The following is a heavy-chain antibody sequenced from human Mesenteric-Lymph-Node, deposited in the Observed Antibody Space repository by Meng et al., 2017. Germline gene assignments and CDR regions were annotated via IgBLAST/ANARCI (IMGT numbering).Heavy chain of an antibody. Sequence: QGQLVQYGAEVKKPGASVKVSCKASGYTFTNYVISWVRQAPGQGLEWMGWISAYNGHTKYAQKLQGRVTMTTDTSTSTAYMELKSLRSDDTAVYYCARGITMIVVDYWGQGTLVTVSS. CDR3: ARGITMIVVDY. V-gene: IGHV1-18*01. J-gene: IGHJ4*02. CDR2: ISAYNGHT. D-gene: IGHD3-22*01. CDR1: GYTFTNYV.